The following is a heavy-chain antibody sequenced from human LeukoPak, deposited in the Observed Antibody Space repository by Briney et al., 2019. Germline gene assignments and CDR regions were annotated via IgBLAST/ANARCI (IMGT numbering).Heavy chain of an antibody. Sequence: GGSLRLSCAASGFTVSSNYMSWVRQAPGKGLEWVSVIYSGGSTYYADSVKGRFTISRDNSKNTLYFQMNSLRAEDTAVYYCASTYYDFWSGHQAGGNRFDPWGQGTLVTVSS. CDR1: GFTVSSNY. J-gene: IGHJ5*02. V-gene: IGHV3-66*01. CDR2: IYSGGST. D-gene: IGHD3-3*01. CDR3: ASTYYDFWSGHQAGGNRFDP.